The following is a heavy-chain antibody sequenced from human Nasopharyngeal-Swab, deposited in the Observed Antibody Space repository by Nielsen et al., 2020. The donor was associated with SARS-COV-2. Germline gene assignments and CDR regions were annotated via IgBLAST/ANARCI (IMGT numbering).Heavy chain of an antibody. J-gene: IGHJ6*02. Sequence: GGSLRLSCTVSGFTFSNYAMSWVRQAPGKGLEWVSSISSSSSYIYYADSVKGRFTISRDNAKNSLYLQMNSLRAEDTAVYYCARDGLDYDFWSAYFMDVWGQGTTVTVSS. V-gene: IGHV3-21*01. CDR2: ISSSSSYI. CDR3: ARDGLDYDFWSAYFMDV. CDR1: GFTFSNYA. D-gene: IGHD3-3*01.